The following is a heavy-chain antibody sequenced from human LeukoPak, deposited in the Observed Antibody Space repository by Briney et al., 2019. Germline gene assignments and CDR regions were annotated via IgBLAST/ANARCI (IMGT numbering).Heavy chain of an antibody. Sequence: ASVKVSCKVSGYTLTELSMHWVRQAPGKGLEWMGGFDPEDGETIYAQKFQGRVTMTEDTSTDTAYMELSSLRSEDTAVYYCATDQDPSGSSSIFGYWGQGTLVTVSS. CDR2: FDPEDGET. D-gene: IGHD3-10*01. V-gene: IGHV1-24*01. CDR3: ATDQDPSGSSSIFGY. CDR1: GYTLTELS. J-gene: IGHJ4*02.